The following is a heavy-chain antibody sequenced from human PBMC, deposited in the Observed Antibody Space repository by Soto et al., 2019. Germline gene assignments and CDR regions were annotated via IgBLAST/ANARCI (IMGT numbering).Heavy chain of an antibody. Sequence: PSQTLSLTCAISGDSVSSNSAAWNWIRQSPSRGLEWLGRTYYRSKWYNDYAVSVKSRITINPDTSKNQFSLQLNSVTPEDTAVYYCARSGAIWLVQNYYYYYMDVWGKGTTVTVSS. D-gene: IGHD6-19*01. CDR3: ARSGAIWLVQNYYYYYMDV. CDR2: TYYRSKWYN. J-gene: IGHJ6*03. CDR1: GDSVSSNSAA. V-gene: IGHV6-1*01.